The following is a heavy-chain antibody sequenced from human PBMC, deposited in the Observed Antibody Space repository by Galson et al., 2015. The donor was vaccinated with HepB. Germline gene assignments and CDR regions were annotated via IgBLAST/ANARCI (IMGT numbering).Heavy chain of an antibody. V-gene: IGHV1-69*02. Sequence: SVKVSCKASVGSFSSFTFIWVRQAPGQGLEWVGRIIPILSKANFAQKFQGRVTITADRSTNTAYMRLSGLRPEDTAVYFCACNLRRSVYSHDFWGQGTLVTV. CDR3: ACNLRRSVYSHDF. CDR1: VGSFSSFT. D-gene: IGHD5-18*01. CDR2: IIPILSKA. J-gene: IGHJ4*02.